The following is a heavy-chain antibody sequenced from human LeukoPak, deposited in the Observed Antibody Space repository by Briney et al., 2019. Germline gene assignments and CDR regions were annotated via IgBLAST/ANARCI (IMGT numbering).Heavy chain of an antibody. CDR2: LNPRNGNT. CDR1: GYTFTSYD. J-gene: IGHJ3*02. V-gene: IGHV1-8*01. D-gene: IGHD3-9*01. CDR3: ARSLSSHYDALTGYYTRAFDI. Sequence: ASVKVSCKASGYTFTSYDISWVRQATGQGLEWMGWLNPRNGNTGSAEKFQGRVTVTRDTSISTVYMELSSLRSEDTAVYYCARSLSSHYDALTGYYTRAFDIRGQGTMVTVSS.